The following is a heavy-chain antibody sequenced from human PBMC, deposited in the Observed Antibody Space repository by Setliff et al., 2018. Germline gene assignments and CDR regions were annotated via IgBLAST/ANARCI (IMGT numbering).Heavy chain of an antibody. CDR1: GYTFIGYY. CDR3: ARFGGSCSSSSCYASDL. D-gene: IGHD2-2*01. CDR2: ISTYTGKT. V-gene: IGHV1-18*04. J-gene: IGHJ3*01. Sequence: AASVKVSCKASGYTFIGYYMYWVRQAPGQGLEWMGMISTYTGKTTYAQKFQGRVTMTTDTSTGTGYMELRSLRSDDTAVYFCARFGGSCSSSSCYASDLWGQGTRVTVSS.